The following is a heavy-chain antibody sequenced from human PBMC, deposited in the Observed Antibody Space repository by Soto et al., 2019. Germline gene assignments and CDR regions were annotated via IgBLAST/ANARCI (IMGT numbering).Heavy chain of an antibody. CDR1: GGFISSSIW. J-gene: IGHJ4*02. D-gene: IGHD3-10*01. CDR2: IYHSGNT. CDR3: ARRWGEGRVDY. V-gene: IGHV4-4*02. Sequence: SANLYLTCALYGGFISSSIWRSCVRQSPGKGLVWIGEIYHSGNTIYIPSLMSRVTMAVDKSRNQFSLKLSSVTAADTAVYYCARRWGEGRVDYWGQG.